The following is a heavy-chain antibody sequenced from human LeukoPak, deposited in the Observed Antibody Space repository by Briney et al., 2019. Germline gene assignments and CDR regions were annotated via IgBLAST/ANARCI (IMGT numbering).Heavy chain of an antibody. CDR2: INHSGST. V-gene: IGHV4-34*01. CDR1: GGSFSGYY. J-gene: IGHJ3*02. Sequence: PSETLSLTCAVYGGSFSGYYWSWIRQPPGKGLEWIGEINHSGSTNYNPSLKSRVTISVDTSKNQFSLKLSSVTAADTAVYYCARRASAVPHGDAFDIWGQGTLVTVSS. D-gene: IGHD6-19*01. CDR3: ARRASAVPHGDAFDI.